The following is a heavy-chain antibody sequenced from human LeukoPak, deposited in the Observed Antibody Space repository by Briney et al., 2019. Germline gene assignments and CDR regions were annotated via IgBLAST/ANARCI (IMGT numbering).Heavy chain of an antibody. CDR2: ISPYNGNT. CDR1: GYSFTNYG. V-gene: IGHV1-18*01. D-gene: IGHD3-22*01. CDR3: ASAGRYDSSGYYRY. J-gene: IGHJ4*02. Sequence: ASVKVSCKVSGYSFTNYGISWVRQAPGQGLEWMGWISPYNGNTEYAQKFQGRVTMTTDTSTSTASLELSRLRSDDTAVYYCASAGRYDSSGYYRYWGQGTLVTVSS.